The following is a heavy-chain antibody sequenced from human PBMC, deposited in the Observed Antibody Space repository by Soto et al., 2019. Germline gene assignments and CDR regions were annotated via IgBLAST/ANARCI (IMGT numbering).Heavy chain of an antibody. V-gene: IGHV3-74*01. Sequence: PGGSLRLSCAASGFTFSSNWMHWVRQAPGKGLVWVSRINSDGSSTSYADSVKGRFTISRENAKNTLYLQMNSLRTEDTAVYYCGGTAWSSYDFWSGYNYYYYGMDVWGQGTTVTVSS. CDR2: INSDGSST. J-gene: IGHJ6*02. CDR1: GFTFSSNW. D-gene: IGHD3-3*01. CDR3: GGTAWSSYDFWSGYNYYYYGMDV.